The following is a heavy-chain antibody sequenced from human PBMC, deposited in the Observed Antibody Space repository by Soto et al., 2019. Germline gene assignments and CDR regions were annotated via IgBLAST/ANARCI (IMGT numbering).Heavy chain of an antibody. D-gene: IGHD3-3*01. J-gene: IGHJ6*02. Sequence: QVQLVQSGAEVKKPGASVGVSCKASGYTFSSYDISWVRQAPGQGLEWMGWVSAYSGNTNYAQKFQDRVTLTTDTSTTTAYMVLRSLRSDDTAVYYCARGGGFLEWLSRPSHGMDVWGQGTTVTVSS. CDR2: VSAYSGNT. CDR3: ARGGGFLEWLSRPSHGMDV. V-gene: IGHV1-18*01. CDR1: GYTFSSYD.